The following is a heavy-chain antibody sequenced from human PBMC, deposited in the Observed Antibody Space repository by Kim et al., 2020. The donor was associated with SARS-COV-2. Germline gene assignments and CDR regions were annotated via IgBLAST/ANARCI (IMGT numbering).Heavy chain of an antibody. Sequence: ASVKVSCKASGYTFTSYAMHWVRQAPGQRLEWMGWINAGNGNTKYSQKFQGRVTITRDTSASTAYMELSSLRSEDTAVYYCASGPSSGWYHDSHYYYGMDVWGQGTTVTVSS. J-gene: IGHJ6*02. CDR3: ASGPSSGWYHDSHYYYGMDV. CDR2: INAGNGNT. CDR1: GYTFTSYA. D-gene: IGHD6-19*01. V-gene: IGHV1-3*01.